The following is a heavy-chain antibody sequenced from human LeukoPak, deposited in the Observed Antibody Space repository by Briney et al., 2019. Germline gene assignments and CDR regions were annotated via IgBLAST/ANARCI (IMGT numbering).Heavy chain of an antibody. CDR2: INPNSGGT. J-gene: IGHJ4*02. Sequence: ASVKVSCKASGYTFTGYYMHWVRQAPGQGLEWMGWINPNSGGTNYAQKFQGRVTMTRDTSISTAYMELSRLRSGDTAVYYCARVYCSSTSCYHFDYWGQGTLATVSS. CDR3: ARVYCSSTSCYHFDY. CDR1: GYTFTGYY. D-gene: IGHD2-2*01. V-gene: IGHV1-2*02.